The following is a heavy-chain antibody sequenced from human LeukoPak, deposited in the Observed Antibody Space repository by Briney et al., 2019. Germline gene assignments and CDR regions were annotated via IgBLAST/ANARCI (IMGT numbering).Heavy chain of an antibody. CDR1: GFTFSSYA. Sequence: GGSLRLSCAASGFTFSSYAMHWVRQAPGKGLEWVAVISYDGSNKYYADSVKGRFTISRDNSKNTLYLQMNSLRAEDTAVYYCARGGIGDSSGYLAYWGQGTLVTVSS. D-gene: IGHD3-22*01. V-gene: IGHV3-30-3*01. CDR2: ISYDGSNK. J-gene: IGHJ4*02. CDR3: ARGGIGDSSGYLAY.